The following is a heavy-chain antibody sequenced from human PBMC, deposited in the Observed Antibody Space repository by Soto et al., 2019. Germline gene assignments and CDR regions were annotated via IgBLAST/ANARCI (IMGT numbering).Heavy chain of an antibody. CDR3: ARVGFWYNWNVTPLRWFEP. Sequence: QVQLVQSGAEVKKPGASVKVSCKASGYTFTSYGISWVRQAPGQGLEWMGWISAYNGNTNYAQKLQGRVTMTTDTSTSTGYRELRSLRPDDTAVYYCARVGFWYNWNVTPLRWFEPWGQGTLVTVSS. V-gene: IGHV1-18*01. D-gene: IGHD1-1*01. J-gene: IGHJ5*02. CDR1: GYTFTSYG. CDR2: ISAYNGNT.